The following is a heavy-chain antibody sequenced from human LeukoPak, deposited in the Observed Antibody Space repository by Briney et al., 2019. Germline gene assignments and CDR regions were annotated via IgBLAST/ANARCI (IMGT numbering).Heavy chain of an antibody. CDR1: GGSISSYY. V-gene: IGHV4-59*08. CDR2: IYYSGST. D-gene: IGHD6-19*01. Sequence: SETLSLTCTVSGGSISSYYWSWFRQPPGKGLEWIGYIYYSGSTDYNPSLKSRVTISVDTSKNQFSLKLNSVTAADTAVYFCARQVVAVAGTGYFDYWGQGTLVTVSS. J-gene: IGHJ4*02. CDR3: ARQVVAVAGTGYFDY.